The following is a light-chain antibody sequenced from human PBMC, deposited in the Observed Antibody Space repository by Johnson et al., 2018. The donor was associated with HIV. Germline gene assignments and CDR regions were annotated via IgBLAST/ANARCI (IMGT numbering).Light chain of an antibody. V-gene: IGLV1-51*01. CDR1: SSNIGNNY. J-gene: IGLJ1*01. Sequence: QSVLTQSPSVSAAPGQKVTISCSGSSSNIGNNYVSWYQQLPGTAPKLLIYDNNKRPSGIPDRFSGSKSGTSATLGITGLQTGDEADYYCGTWDSSLSAGGYVFGTGTKGTVL. CDR2: DNN. CDR3: GTWDSSLSAGGYV.